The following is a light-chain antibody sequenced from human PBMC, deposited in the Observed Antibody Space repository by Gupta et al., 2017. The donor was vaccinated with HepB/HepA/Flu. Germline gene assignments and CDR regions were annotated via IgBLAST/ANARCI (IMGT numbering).Light chain of an antibody. CDR3: QQYYSTPIT. CDR1: QSVLYSSSNKNY. V-gene: IGKV4-1*01. J-gene: IGKJ5*01. CDR2: WAS. Sequence: DIVMTHSPDPVAVSLGERATINCKSSQSVLYSSSNKNYLAWYQQKPGQPPKLLIYWASTRESGVPDRFSGSGSGADFTLTISSLQAEDVAVYYCQQYYSTPITFGQGTRLEIK.